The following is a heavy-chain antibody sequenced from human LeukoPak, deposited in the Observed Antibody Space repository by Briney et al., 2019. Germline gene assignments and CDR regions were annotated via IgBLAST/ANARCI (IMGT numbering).Heavy chain of an antibody. CDR3: ARGNRNWNDVDYFDY. D-gene: IGHD1-20*01. Sequence: SETLSLTCAVSGGSISSGGYSWSWIRQPPGKGLEWIVYIYHSGSTYYNPSLKGRVTISVDRSKNQFSLKLSSVTAADTAVYYCARGNRNWNDVDYFDYWGQGTLVTVSS. V-gene: IGHV4-30-2*01. CDR1: GGSISSGGYS. CDR2: IYHSGST. J-gene: IGHJ4*02.